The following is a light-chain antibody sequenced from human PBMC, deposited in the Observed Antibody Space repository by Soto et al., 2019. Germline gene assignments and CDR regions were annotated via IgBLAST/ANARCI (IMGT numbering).Light chain of an antibody. CDR1: QSISSY. CDR3: QQSYSTPPYT. CDR2: AAS. J-gene: IGKJ2*01. V-gene: IGKV1-39*01. Sequence: DIQMTQSPSSLSASVGDRVTITCRASQSISSYLNWYQQKPGKAPKLLIYAASSLQSGVQSRFSGSGSGTDFTLTISSLQPADFATYYCQQSYSTPPYTFGQGTKMEIK.